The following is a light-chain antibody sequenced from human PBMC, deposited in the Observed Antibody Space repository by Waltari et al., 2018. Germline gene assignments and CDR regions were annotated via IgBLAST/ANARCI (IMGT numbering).Light chain of an antibody. Sequence: EIVVTQSPATLSVSPGERAPLSCRASQSVSSNLAWYQQKPGQAPRLLIYGASPRATGIPARFSGSGSGTEFTLTISSLQFEDFAVYYCQQYNNWPPTWTFGQGTKVEIK. CDR2: GAS. CDR3: QQYNNWPPTWT. CDR1: QSVSSN. J-gene: IGKJ1*01. V-gene: IGKV3-15*01.